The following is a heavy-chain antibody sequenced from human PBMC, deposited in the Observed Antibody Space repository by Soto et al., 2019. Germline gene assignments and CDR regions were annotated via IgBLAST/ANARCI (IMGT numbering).Heavy chain of an antibody. CDR3: AKDTYYHDSSGFYVFDY. J-gene: IGHJ4*02. CDR1: GSIFSSYG. CDR2: TSYDGRNN. V-gene: IGHV3-30*18. Sequence: PGGSLRLSCAASGSIFSSYGMHWVRQAPGKGLEWVEVTSYDGRNNNYADSVRGRFTISRDNSKNTLYLQMNSLRAEDTAVYYCAKDTYYHDSSGFYVFDYWGQGTPVTVSS. D-gene: IGHD3-22*01.